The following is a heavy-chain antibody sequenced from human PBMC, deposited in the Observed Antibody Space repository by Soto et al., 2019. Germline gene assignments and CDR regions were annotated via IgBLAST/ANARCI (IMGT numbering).Heavy chain of an antibody. CDR1: GASISTTSYF. CDR2: IYYDGTT. D-gene: IGHD3-16*01. CDR3: ARPDGATNWFHP. Sequence: SETLSLTCTVSGASISTTSYFWGWIRQPPGKGLEWIGNIYYDGTTYYNPSLKSRVTISVDTSKNQFSLKLSSVTAADTAVYYCARPDGATNWFHPWGQGALVTVSS. J-gene: IGHJ5*02. V-gene: IGHV4-39*01.